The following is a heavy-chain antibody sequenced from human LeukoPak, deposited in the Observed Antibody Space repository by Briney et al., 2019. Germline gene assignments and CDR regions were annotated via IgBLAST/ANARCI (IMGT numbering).Heavy chain of an antibody. D-gene: IGHD5-18*01. CDR3: ARRGEAMDPFDY. V-gene: IGHV5-51*01. J-gene: IGHJ4*02. CDR2: IYPGDSDT. CDR1: GYSFTAFS. Sequence: GESLNISCQHSGYSFTAFSIGWVPEMPGRGLEWMGIIYPGDSDTRYSPSFQGQVTTSADTPTNTPYLRRGRLTASATAIYYCARRGEAMDPFDYWGQGTLVTVSS.